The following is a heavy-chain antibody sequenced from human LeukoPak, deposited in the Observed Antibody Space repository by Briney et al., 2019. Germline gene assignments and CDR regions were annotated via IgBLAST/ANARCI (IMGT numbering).Heavy chain of an antibody. CDR3: ARDGFENY. CDR2: IWYDGSEK. V-gene: IGHV3-33*01. D-gene: IGHD3-10*01. CDR1: RFTFRNFG. Sequence: PGGSLRLSCTASRFTFRNFGMHWVRQAPGKGLEWVAVIWYDGSEKYYADSVKGRFTISRDNSKNTLYLQMNSLRAEDTAVYYCARDGFENYWGQGTLVTVSS. J-gene: IGHJ4*02.